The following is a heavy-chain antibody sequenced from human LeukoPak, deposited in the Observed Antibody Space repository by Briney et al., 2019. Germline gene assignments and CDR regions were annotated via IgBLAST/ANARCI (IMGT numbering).Heavy chain of an antibody. V-gene: IGHV3-74*01. Sequence: SGGSLRLSCAASGFTFSTYWMHWVRQAPGKGLVWVSRIYSDGSGTIYADSEKGRFTISRDNAKSTLYLQMNSLRAEDTAVYYCARDRNYVPDYWGQGTLVTVSS. J-gene: IGHJ4*02. CDR3: ARDRNYVPDY. CDR2: IYSDGSGT. CDR1: GFTFSTYW. D-gene: IGHD3-10*02.